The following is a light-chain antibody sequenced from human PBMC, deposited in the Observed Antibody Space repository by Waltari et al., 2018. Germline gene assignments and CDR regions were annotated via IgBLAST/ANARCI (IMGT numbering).Light chain of an antibody. CDR3: HSRDASGVAGS. V-gene: IGLV3-19*01. CDR2: DKN. J-gene: IGLJ2*01. Sequence: SSELTQDPGVSVAMGQTVRITCQGDSLRSYYASWYQQRPGQAPILVIYDKNNRPSGVPDRFSGSSSHNTGSLTITGAQAEDEASYYCHSRDASGVAGSFGGGTKLTVL. CDR1: SLRSYY.